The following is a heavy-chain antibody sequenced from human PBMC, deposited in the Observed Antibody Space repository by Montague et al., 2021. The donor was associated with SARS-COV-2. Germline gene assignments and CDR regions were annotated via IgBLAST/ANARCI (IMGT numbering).Heavy chain of an antibody. J-gene: IGHJ3*02. Sequence: TLSLTCTVSGGSISSGGYYWSWIRQHPGKGLEWIGYIYYSGSTYYDPSLKSQVTISVDTSKNQFSLKLSSVTAADTAVYYCARARTRITMIVVVIDAFDIWGQGTMVTVSS. V-gene: IGHV4-31*01. CDR2: IYYSGST. CDR1: GGSISSGGYY. D-gene: IGHD3-22*01. CDR3: ARARTRITMIVVVIDAFDI.